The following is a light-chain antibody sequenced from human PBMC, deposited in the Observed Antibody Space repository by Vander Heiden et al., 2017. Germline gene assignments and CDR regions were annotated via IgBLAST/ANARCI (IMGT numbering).Light chain of an antibody. J-gene: IGKJ4*01. V-gene: IGKV1-8*01. CDR3: QQYYSYPLLT. CDR1: QCISSY. CDR2: AAS. Sequence: AIRLTQSPSSLSASTGDRVTITCRASQCISSYLAWYQQKPGKAPKLLIYAASTLQSGVPSRFSGSGSGTDFTLTISCLQSEDFATYYCQQYYSYPLLTFGGGTKVEIK.